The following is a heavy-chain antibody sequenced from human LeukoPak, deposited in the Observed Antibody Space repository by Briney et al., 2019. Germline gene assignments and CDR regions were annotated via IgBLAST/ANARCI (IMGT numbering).Heavy chain of an antibody. Sequence: TASETLSLTCAVYGGFFSGYYWSWIRQPPGKGLEWIGEINHSGSTNYNPSLKSRVTISVDTSKNQFSLKLSSVTAADTAVYYCASRAIQLRNFDYWGQGTLVTAS. D-gene: IGHD5-18*01. CDR3: ASRAIQLRNFDY. CDR2: INHSGST. CDR1: GGFFSGYY. J-gene: IGHJ4*02. V-gene: IGHV4-34*01.